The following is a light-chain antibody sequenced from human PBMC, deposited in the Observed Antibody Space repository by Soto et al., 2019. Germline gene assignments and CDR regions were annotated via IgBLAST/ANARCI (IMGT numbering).Light chain of an antibody. J-gene: IGLJ3*02. CDR2: DVN. CDR1: SGDFADYNY. Sequence: QSALTQPASVSGSPGQSITISCTGTSGDFADYNYVFWSQQHPGKAPKLMIFDVNNRPSGVSNRFSGSKSGTTASLTISGLQVKVEGVYYYSSYTGSGIWVFGGVTKPTVL. CDR3: SSYTGSGIWV. V-gene: IGLV2-14*03.